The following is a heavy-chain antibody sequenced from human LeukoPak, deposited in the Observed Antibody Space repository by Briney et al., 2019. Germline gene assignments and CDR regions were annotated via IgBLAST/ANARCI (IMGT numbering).Heavy chain of an antibody. CDR1: GFTLSSYE. V-gene: IGHV3-48*03. CDR2: ISSSGSTI. J-gene: IGHJ3*02. D-gene: IGHD6-13*01. CDR3: AREGVAAAGTPAFDI. Sequence: PGGSLRLSCAASGFTLSSYEMNWVRQAPGKGLEWVSYISSSGSTIYYADSVKGRFTISRDNAKNSLYLQMNSLRAEDTAVYYCAREGVAAAGTPAFDIWGQGTMVTVSS.